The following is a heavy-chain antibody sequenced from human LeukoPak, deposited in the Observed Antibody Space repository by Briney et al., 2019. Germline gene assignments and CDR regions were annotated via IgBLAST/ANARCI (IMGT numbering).Heavy chain of an antibody. CDR2: IIPIFGTA. CDR1: GGTFSSYA. CDR3: ASVTMVRGVIIIDAFDI. D-gene: IGHD3-10*01. J-gene: IGHJ3*02. V-gene: IGHV1-69*01. Sequence: ASVKVSCKASGGTFSSYAISWVRQAPGQGLEWMGGIIPIFGTANYAQKFQGRVTITADESTSTAYMELSSLRSEDTAVYYCASVTMVRGVIIIDAFDIWGQGTMVTVSS.